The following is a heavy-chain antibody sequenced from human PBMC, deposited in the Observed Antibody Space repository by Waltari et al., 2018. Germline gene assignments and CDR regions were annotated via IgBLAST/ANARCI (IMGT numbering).Heavy chain of an antibody. CDR3: ARDLRHPSYYDFSFDT. J-gene: IGHJ5*02. Sequence: VELQESGPGLVKPSQTLSLTCSVSGGSINSDFYSWNWIRQPAGKGLEWMGRIYTSGDTNDNPSLKTRVSISVDTSRNQFSLKLTSVTAADTAVYYCARDLRHPSYYDFSFDTWGQGSLVTVSS. CDR2: IYTSGDT. V-gene: IGHV4-61*02. D-gene: IGHD3-3*01. CDR1: GGSINSDFYS.